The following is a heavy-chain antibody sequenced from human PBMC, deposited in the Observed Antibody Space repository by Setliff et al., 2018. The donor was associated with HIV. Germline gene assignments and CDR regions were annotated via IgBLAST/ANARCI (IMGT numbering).Heavy chain of an antibody. CDR2: IYPGDSEI. V-gene: IGHV5-51*01. CDR1: GYSFTSYW. J-gene: IGHJ4*02. D-gene: IGHD6-6*01. CDR3: ARHSSSSADY. Sequence: GESLKISCKGSGYSFTSYWIGWVRQMPGKGLEWMGIIYPGDSEIIYSPSFQGQVTISTDKSINTAYLQWSSLEASDTAMYYCARHSSSSADYWGQGTLVTVSS.